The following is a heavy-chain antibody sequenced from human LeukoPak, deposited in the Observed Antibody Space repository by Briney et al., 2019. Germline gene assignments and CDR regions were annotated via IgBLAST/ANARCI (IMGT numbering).Heavy chain of an antibody. CDR2: IYYNGDT. J-gene: IGHJ4*02. CDR3: ARLRGYTSGIPAY. Sequence: KPSETLSLTCIVSGASISSSSYYWGWIRQPPGKGLEWIGSIYYNGDTYYNSSLKSRLTISVDTSKNQFTLKLSSVTAADTALYYCARLRGYTSGIPAYWGQGSLVTVSS. CDR1: GASISSSSYY. D-gene: IGHD5-18*01. V-gene: IGHV4-39*01.